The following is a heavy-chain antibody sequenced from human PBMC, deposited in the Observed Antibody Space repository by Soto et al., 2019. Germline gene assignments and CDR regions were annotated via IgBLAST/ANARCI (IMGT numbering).Heavy chain of an antibody. CDR3: ARDHGMFLSYYYYGMDV. CDR1: GFTFSRFS. V-gene: IGHV3-30-3*01. D-gene: IGHD3-10*02. CDR2: ISYDGSDT. J-gene: IGHJ6*02. Sequence: LRLSCAASGFTFSRFSMHWVRQAPGKGLAWVAVISYDGSDTHYAESVKGRFNISRDDSKNTVYLQMNNLRGEDSAVYYCARDHGMFLSYYYYGMDVWGQGTTVTVSS.